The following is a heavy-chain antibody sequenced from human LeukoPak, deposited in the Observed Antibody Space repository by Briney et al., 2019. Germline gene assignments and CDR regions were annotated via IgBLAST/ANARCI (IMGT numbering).Heavy chain of an antibody. D-gene: IGHD2-2*01. V-gene: IGHV4-39*07. Sequence: SETLSLACTVSGGSISSSSYYWGWIRQPPGKGLEWIGTIYYSGSTYYNPSLKSRVTISVDTSKNQFSLKLSSVTAADTAVYYCARGDIVVVPAAMGDAFDIWGQGTMVTVSS. CDR1: GGSISSSSYY. CDR2: IYYSGST. J-gene: IGHJ3*02. CDR3: ARGDIVVVPAAMGDAFDI.